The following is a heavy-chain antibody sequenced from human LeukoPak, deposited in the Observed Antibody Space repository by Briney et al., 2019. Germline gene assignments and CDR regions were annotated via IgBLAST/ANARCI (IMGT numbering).Heavy chain of an antibody. CDR1: GGTFSSYA. V-gene: IGHV1-69*01. D-gene: IGHD2-2*01. CDR2: IIPIFGTA. J-gene: IGHJ2*01. CDR3: ATEEGMGYCSSTSCSGYFDL. Sequence: SVKVSCKASGGTFSSYAISWVRQAPGQGLEWMGGIIPIFGTANYAQKFQGRVTITADESTSTAYMELSSLRSEDTAVYYCATEEGMGYCSSTSCSGYFDLWGRGTLVTVSS.